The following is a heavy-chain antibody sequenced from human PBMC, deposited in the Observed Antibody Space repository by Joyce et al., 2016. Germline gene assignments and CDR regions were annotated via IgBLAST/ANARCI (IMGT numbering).Heavy chain of an antibody. J-gene: IGHJ4*02. Sequence: QVQLEQSGAEVKKPGSSVKVSCKTSGDIFTAYGINWVRQAPGQGLEGLGGIVPMSATTDYAHKFRGRLTISAHEPTSTVYMELSSLRSDDAGTYYCARGRGDDFWSGYYGSIDYWGQGTLVSVSS. V-gene: IGHV1-69*01. CDR3: ARGRGDDFWSGYYGSIDY. D-gene: IGHD3-3*01. CDR1: GDIFTAYG. CDR2: IVPMSATT.